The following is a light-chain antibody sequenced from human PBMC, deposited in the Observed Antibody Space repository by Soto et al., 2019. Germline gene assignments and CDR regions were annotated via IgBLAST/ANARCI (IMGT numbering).Light chain of an antibody. J-gene: IGKJ4*01. CDR1: QSVSSSY. V-gene: IGKV3-20*01. CDR2: GAS. Sequence: EIVLTQSPGTLSLPPGERATLSCRASQSVSSSYLAWYQQKPGQAPRLVIYGASTRATGIPDRFSGSGSGTALTLTISTLEPEDFAVYYCQQYGSSPPVTFGGGSKVEIK. CDR3: QQYGSSPPVT.